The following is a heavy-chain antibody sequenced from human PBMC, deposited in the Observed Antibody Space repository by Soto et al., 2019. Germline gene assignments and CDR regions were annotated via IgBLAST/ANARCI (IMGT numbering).Heavy chain of an antibody. V-gene: IGHV1-8*01. Sequence: ASVKVSCKASGYTFTSYDINWVRQATGQGLEWMGWMNPNSGNTGYAQKFQGRVTMTRNTSISTAYMELSSLRSEDTAVYYCARGVRDYVWGSYRVNAFDIWGQGTMVT. CDR3: ARGVRDYVWGSYRVNAFDI. D-gene: IGHD3-16*02. CDR2: MNPNSGNT. CDR1: GYTFTSYD. J-gene: IGHJ3*02.